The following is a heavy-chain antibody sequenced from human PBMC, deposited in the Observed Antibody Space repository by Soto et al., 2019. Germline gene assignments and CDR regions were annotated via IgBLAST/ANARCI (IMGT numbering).Heavy chain of an antibody. D-gene: IGHD6-13*01. V-gene: IGHV3-23*01. J-gene: IGHJ4*01. CDR3: ERAFSAGKGSTPDF. CDR1: GFTFSSFA. Sequence: PGGSLRLSCAASGFTFSSFAMSWVRQAPGKGLDWVSAISGSGGSTYSADSVKGRFTISRDNSKNTLYLQMSSLRAEDTAVYYCERAFSAGKGSTPDFWGHGPLVTVSS. CDR2: ISGSGGST.